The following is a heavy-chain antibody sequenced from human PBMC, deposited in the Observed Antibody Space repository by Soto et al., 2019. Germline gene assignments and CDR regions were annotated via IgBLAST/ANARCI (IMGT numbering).Heavy chain of an antibody. CDR3: AKDKGCTSTTCHWNAFDI. J-gene: IGHJ3*02. Sequence: EVQLLESGGGLVQPGGSLRLSCAASGLTFSSYAMSWVRQAPGKGLAWVSAISGSGAVTYYADSVKGRFTISRDNSNNTLYLQMNSLRAEDTAVYYCAKDKGCTSTTCHWNAFDIWGQGTMVTVSS. CDR2: ISGSGAVT. D-gene: IGHD2-2*01. CDR1: GLTFSSYA. V-gene: IGHV3-23*01.